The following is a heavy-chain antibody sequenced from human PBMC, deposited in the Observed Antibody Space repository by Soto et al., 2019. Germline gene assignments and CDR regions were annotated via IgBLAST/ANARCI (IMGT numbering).Heavy chain of an antibody. J-gene: IGHJ1*01. Sequence: QMQLQESGPGLVKPSETLSLTCAVSGASISSEQSWSWVRQPPGKGLEWIGEIHHSGSTNINPSLKTRVTLSVDKSKNQLSLMLSSVTAADTAVYYCARSLGWDAIDHWGKGTLVTVSS. V-gene: IGHV4-4*02. CDR1: GASISSEQS. D-gene: IGHD6-19*01. CDR2: IHHSGST. CDR3: ARSLGWDAIDH.